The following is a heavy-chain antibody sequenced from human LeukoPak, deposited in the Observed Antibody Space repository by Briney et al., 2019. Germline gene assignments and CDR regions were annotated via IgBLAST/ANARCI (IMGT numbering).Heavy chain of an antibody. CDR3: ARETVDLRGYFDY. D-gene: IGHD5-12*01. CDR2: IIPISGTA. CDR1: GGTFSSYA. J-gene: IGHJ4*02. Sequence: SSVKVSCKASGGTFSSYAISWVRQAPGQGLEWMGGIIPISGTANYAQKFQGRVTITADESTSTAYMELSSLRSEDTAVYYCARETVDLRGYFDYWGQGTLVTVSS. V-gene: IGHV1-69*01.